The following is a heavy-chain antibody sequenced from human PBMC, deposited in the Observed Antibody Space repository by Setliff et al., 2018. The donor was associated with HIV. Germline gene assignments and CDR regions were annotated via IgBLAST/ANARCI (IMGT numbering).Heavy chain of an antibody. CDR2: IAGGSQYS. Sequence: LRLSCAASGFNFNNNAMAWVRQPPGRGLEWLSAIAGGSQYSYYADSVKGRFTVSRDNSKNTLFLQLNSLRAEDTAVYYCARAPSPSYYYDSSGYYYAYYFDYWGQGTLVTVSS. D-gene: IGHD3-22*01. V-gene: IGHV3-23*01. J-gene: IGHJ4*02. CDR1: GFNFNNNA. CDR3: ARAPSPSYYYDSSGYYYAYYFDY.